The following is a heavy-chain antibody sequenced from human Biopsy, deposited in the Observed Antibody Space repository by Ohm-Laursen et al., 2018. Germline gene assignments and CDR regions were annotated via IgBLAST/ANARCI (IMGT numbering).Heavy chain of an antibody. CDR1: GVTINTGGYY. CDR2: IHYSGNT. CDR3: TRAGGGKIYGL. Sequence: TLSFTCTVSGVTINTGGYYWTWIRQHLGTGLEWIGYIHYSGNTLYNPSLKSRLTISVDTSRNQFSLKLTSVTAADTALYYCTRAGGGKIYGLWGQGTLVTVSS. J-gene: IGHJ4*02. D-gene: IGHD3-16*01. V-gene: IGHV4-31*03.